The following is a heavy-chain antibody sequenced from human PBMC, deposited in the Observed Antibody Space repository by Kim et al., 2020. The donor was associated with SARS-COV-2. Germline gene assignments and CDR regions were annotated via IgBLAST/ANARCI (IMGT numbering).Heavy chain of an antibody. CDR2: ISSSSSYI. D-gene: IGHD6-13*01. CDR3: ARDLQPDTYTSSGYVENFHH. CDR1: GFTFSTYT. J-gene: IGHJ1*01. V-gene: IGHV3-21*01. Sequence: GGSLRLSCGASGFTFSTYTMNWVRQAPGKGLEWVSSISSSSSYIYYANSVKGRFTISRDNAKNSLYLQMNSLRAEGTAVYYCARDLQPDTYTSSGYVENFHHWGQGTLVTVSS.